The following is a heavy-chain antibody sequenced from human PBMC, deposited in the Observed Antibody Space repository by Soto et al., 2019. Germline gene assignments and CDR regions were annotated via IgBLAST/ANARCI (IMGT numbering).Heavy chain of an antibody. CDR2: IKFDGSSA. Sequence: GGVPRNSCAGPGFNLSGNLVYSGRPAPGKGLVWVSRIKFDGSSANYADSVKGRFTISRDNARDTVYLQMNSLRAEDTAVYYCARGVRGHYGSDVWGEGTMVT. J-gene: IGHJ3*01. CDR3: ARGVRGHYGSDV. V-gene: IGHV3-74*01. D-gene: IGHD3-10*01. CDR1: GFNLSGNL.